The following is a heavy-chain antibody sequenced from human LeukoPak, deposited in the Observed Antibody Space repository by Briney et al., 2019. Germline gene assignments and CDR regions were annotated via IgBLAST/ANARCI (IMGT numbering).Heavy chain of an antibody. J-gene: IGHJ4*02. Sequence: SETLSLTCTVSGGSISSYYWSWIRQPPGKGLEWIGYIYYSGSTNYNPSLKSRVTISVDTSKNQFSLKLSSVTAADTAVYYCAKGYSYGGVWDYWGQGTLVTVSS. CDR1: GGSISSYY. CDR3: AKGYSYGGVWDY. D-gene: IGHD5-18*01. V-gene: IGHV4-59*08. CDR2: IYYSGST.